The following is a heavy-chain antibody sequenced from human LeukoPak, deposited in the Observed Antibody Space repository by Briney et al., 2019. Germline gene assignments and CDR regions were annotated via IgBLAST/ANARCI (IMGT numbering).Heavy chain of an antibody. V-gene: IGHV3-7*03. CDR1: GFTFRGFW. CDR3: ARSSYSSSSSV. D-gene: IGHD6-6*01. J-gene: IGHJ3*01. Sequence: GSLRLSCAVSGFTFRGFWMSWSRQAPGKGLEWVASINSDGSEGYYADVVKGRFTISRDNAQNSLYLQINSPRAEDTAVYYCARSSYSSSSSVWGQGTMVTVSS. CDR2: INSDGSEG.